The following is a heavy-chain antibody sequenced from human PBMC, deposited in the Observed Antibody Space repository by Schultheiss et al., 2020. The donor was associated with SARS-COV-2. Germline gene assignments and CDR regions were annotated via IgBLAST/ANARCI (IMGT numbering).Heavy chain of an antibody. J-gene: IGHJ4*02. CDR2: IIPILGIA. CDR1: GYTLTELS. D-gene: IGHD6-13*01. CDR3: ARGGIAAPFDY. Sequence: KISCKVSGYTLTELSMHWVRQAPGKGLEWMGRIIPILGIANYAQKFQGRVTITADKSTSTAYMELSSLRSDDTAVYYCARGGIAAPFDYWGQGTLVTVSS. V-gene: IGHV1-69*04.